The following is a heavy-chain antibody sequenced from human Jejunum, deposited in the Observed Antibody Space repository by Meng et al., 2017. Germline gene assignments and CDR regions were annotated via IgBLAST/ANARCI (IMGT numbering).Heavy chain of an antibody. Sequence: GESLKISCAASGFSFSSYEMHWVRQAPGKGLEWVSYISNSGFTIYYADSVKGRFTISRDNAKNSLHLQMNSLRAEDTAVYYCATVGTADDWGQGTLVTVSS. CDR1: GFSFSSYE. CDR2: ISNSGFTI. V-gene: IGHV3-48*03. J-gene: IGHJ4*02. CDR3: ATVGTADD. D-gene: IGHD2-21*02.